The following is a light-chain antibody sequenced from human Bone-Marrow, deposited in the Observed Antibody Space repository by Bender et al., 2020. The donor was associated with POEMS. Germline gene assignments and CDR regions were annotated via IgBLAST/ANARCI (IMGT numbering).Light chain of an antibody. J-gene: IGLJ3*02. CDR3: CSYASSYTWV. Sequence: QSALTQPRAVSGSPGQSVTISCTGTSSNVGGYDYVSWYQQHPDKAPKLILYGVNSRPSGVPERFSASKSDNSASLTIFGLQPEDEADYYCCSYASSYTWVFGGGTKLTVL. CDR2: GVN. CDR1: SSNVGGYDY. V-gene: IGLV2-11*01.